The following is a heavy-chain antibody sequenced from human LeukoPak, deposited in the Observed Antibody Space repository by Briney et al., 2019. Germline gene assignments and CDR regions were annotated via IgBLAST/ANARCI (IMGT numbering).Heavy chain of an antibody. Sequence: GGSLRLSCAASGFTFSSYGMHWVRQAPGKGLEWVAVIWYDGSNKYYADSVKGRFTISRDNSKTTLHLQMNSLRPEDTAVYYCTGFTVPTCCDYWGQGSLVTVSS. CDR2: IWYDGSNK. CDR1: GFTFSSYG. V-gene: IGHV3-33*01. D-gene: IGHD2-2*01. CDR3: TGFTVPTCCDY. J-gene: IGHJ4*02.